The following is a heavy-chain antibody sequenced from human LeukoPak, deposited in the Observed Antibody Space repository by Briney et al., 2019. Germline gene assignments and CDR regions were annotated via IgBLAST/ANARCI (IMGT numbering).Heavy chain of an antibody. CDR3: ARERAYAFDSSGPLGNEY. Sequence: ASVKVSCKASGYTFTGYYMHWVRQAPGQGLEWMGRPNPNSGGTNYAQKFQGRITMPRHTSISTGHMELSNLRYDATAVCYCARERAYAFDSSGPLGNEYWGQRTMVTVSS. CDR2: PNPNSGGT. J-gene: IGHJ4*02. CDR1: GYTFTGYY. V-gene: IGHV1-2*06. D-gene: IGHD3-22*01.